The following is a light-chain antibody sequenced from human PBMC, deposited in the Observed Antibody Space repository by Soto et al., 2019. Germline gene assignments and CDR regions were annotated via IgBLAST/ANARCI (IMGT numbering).Light chain of an antibody. CDR3: QQYNIWPRT. CDR1: QSVNNN. CDR2: GAS. Sequence: ESLMKQSPATLSVSTGESVTLXXRASQSVNNNLAWYQQKPGQAPXLLIYGASTRATSIQARFSGSGSVTAFTLSFSSLQSENFAVYYCQQYNIWPRTFGQGTK. J-gene: IGKJ1*01. V-gene: IGKV3-15*01.